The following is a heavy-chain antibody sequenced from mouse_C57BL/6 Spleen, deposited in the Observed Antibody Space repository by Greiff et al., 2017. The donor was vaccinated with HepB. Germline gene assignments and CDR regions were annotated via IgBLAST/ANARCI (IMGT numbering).Heavy chain of an antibody. V-gene: IGHV14-4*01. D-gene: IGHD1-1*01. CDR2: IDPENGDT. Sequence: EVKLQQSGAELVRPGASVKLSCTASGFNIKDDYMHWVKQRPEQGLEWIGWIDPENGDTEYASKFQGKATITADTSSNTAYLQLSSLTSEDTAVYYCTTGYYGSSYVDYYAMDYWGQGTSVTVSS. CDR3: TTGYYGSSYVDYYAMDY. CDR1: GFNIKDDY. J-gene: IGHJ4*01.